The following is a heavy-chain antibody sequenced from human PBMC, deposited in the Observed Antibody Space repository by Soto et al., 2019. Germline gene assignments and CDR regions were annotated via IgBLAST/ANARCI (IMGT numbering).Heavy chain of an antibody. V-gene: IGHV1-18*01. CDR1: GYTFTSYG. CDR2: ITAYNGQK. Sequence: QVQLVQSGAEVKKPGASVKVSCKASGYTFTSYGISWVRQAPGQGLEWMGLITAYNGQKTYAQKFQGRVTMTTDTYTSTAYMELRTLRSDDTAVYYCARDRHFASGGANWFDPWGQGTLVTVSS. CDR3: ARDRHFASGGANWFDP. D-gene: IGHD3-10*01. J-gene: IGHJ5*02.